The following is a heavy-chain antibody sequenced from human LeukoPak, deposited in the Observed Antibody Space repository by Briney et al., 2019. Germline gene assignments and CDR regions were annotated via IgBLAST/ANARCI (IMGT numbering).Heavy chain of an antibody. Sequence: GGCLRLSCAPSGFTFSSYAMSGVRQAPRRGREGVSAISGSGGSTYYADSVKGRFTISRDNSKNTLYLQMNSLRAEDTAVYYCAKPGRIMVRGVIRWFDPWGQGTLVTVSS. J-gene: IGHJ5*02. CDR2: ISGSGGST. D-gene: IGHD3-10*01. CDR3: AKPGRIMVRGVIRWFDP. CDR1: GFTFSSYA. V-gene: IGHV3-23*01.